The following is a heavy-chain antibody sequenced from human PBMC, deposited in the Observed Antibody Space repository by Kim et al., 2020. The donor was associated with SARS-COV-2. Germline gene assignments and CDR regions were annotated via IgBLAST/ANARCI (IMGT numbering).Heavy chain of an antibody. Sequence: GGSLRPSCAASGFTLSDYWMHWVRQAPGKGLVWVSLTSRDGSTAYADSVKGRFTISRDNAKNTVSLQMNSLRADDTAVYYCARAGSGGSFPTWGQGTLAT. CDR1: GFTLSDYW. V-gene: IGHV3-74*01. D-gene: IGHD2-15*01. J-gene: IGHJ5*02. CDR2: TSRDGST. CDR3: ARAGSGGSFPT.